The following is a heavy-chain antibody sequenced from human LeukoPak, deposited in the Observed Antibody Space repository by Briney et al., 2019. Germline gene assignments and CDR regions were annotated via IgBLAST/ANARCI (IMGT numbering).Heavy chain of an antibody. CDR2: LSSSSDYT. CDR1: GFTFSTYA. D-gene: IGHD6-13*01. V-gene: IGHV3-21*01. J-gene: IGHJ5*02. CDR3: ARPPYSSSWDPGWFDP. Sequence: PGGSLRLSCAASGFTFSTYAMSWVRQAPGKGLEWVSVLSSSSDYTNYADSVRGRFTISRDNAKNSLYLQMNSLRAEDTAVYYCARPPYSSSWDPGWFDPWGQGTLITVSS.